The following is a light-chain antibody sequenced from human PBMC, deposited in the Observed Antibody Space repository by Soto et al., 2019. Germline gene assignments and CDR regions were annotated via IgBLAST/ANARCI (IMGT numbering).Light chain of an antibody. Sequence: EIVLTQSPGTLSLSPGERVTLSCRASQSVRSSYLAWYQQKPGQAPRLLIYGASSRATGIPDMFSGSGSGTDFTLTISRLEPEDCAVYCCQQYGSSPYTFGQGTKLEI. V-gene: IGKV3-20*01. CDR1: QSVRSSY. J-gene: IGKJ2*01. CDR3: QQYGSSPYT. CDR2: GAS.